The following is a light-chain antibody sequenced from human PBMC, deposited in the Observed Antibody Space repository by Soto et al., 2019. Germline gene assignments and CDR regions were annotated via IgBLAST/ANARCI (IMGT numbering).Light chain of an antibody. J-gene: IGLJ1*01. CDR1: SSDFGSYNR. CDR3: FSYEGGVTSV. Sequence: QSVLTQPASVSWSPGQSTTICCAGTSSDFGSYNRVSWYQQHPGKAPKLIIYEGSNRPSGISNRYSGSKSGNTASLTISRLQAEEEADYYCFSYEGGVTSVFGAGTKVTVL. V-gene: IGLV2-23*01. CDR2: EGS.